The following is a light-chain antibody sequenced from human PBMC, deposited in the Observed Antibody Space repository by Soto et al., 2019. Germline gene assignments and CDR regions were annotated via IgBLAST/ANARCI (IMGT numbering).Light chain of an antibody. J-gene: IGKJ1*01. CDR2: KAS. CDR1: QSISSR. CDR3: QQYNSYPWT. V-gene: IGKV1-5*03. Sequence: DIQMTQSPSTLSASVGDRVTITCRASQSISSRLAWYQQKPGKAPKLLIYKASSLESGVPSRFSGSGSGTDFTLNISSLQADYFATYYCQQYNSYPWTFGQGTKVEIK.